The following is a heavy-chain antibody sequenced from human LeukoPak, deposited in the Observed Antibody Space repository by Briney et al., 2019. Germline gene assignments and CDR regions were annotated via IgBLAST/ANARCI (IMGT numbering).Heavy chain of an antibody. J-gene: IGHJ4*02. CDR3: ARDRPPSDY. CDR1: GFTFSTFA. V-gene: IGHV3-23*01. CDR2: IFPSGGEI. Sequence: GGSLRLSCAASGFTFSTFAMIWVRQPPGKGLEWVSSIFPSGGEIHYADSVRGRFTISRDNSKSTLSLQMDSLRAEDTAVYYCARDRPPSDYWGQGTLVTVSS.